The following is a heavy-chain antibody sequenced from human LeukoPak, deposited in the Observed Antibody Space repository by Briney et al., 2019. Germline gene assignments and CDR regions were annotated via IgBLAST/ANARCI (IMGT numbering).Heavy chain of an antibody. D-gene: IGHD1-26*01. CDR2: IYYSGST. CDR3: GRDRVGRWFDP. V-gene: IGHV4-59*01. Sequence: PSETLSLTCTVSGVSISTYYWSWIRQPPGKGLKWIGCIYYSGSTNYNPSLESRVTILLEASKNQFSLKQISVTAADTAVYYCGRDRVGRWFDPWGQGTLVTVSS. CDR1: GVSISTYY. J-gene: IGHJ5*02.